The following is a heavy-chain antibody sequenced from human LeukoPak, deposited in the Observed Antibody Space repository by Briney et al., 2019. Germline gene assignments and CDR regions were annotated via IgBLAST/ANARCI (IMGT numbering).Heavy chain of an antibody. CDR1: GGSISSGDYY. D-gene: IGHD3-22*01. CDR3: ARVCDSSGYYYHWYFDL. J-gene: IGHJ2*01. Sequence: SETLSLTCTVSGGSISSGDYYWSWIRQPPGKGLGWIGYIYYSGSTYYNPSLKSRVTISVDTSKNQFSLKLSSVTAADTAVYYCARVCDSSGYYYHWYFDLWGRGTLVTVSS. V-gene: IGHV4-30-4*08. CDR2: IYYSGST.